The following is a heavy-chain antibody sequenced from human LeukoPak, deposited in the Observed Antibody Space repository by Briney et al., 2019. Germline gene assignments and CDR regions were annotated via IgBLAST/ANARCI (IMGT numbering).Heavy chain of an antibody. CDR1: GFTFDDYA. CDR2: LTWNSGTI. D-gene: IGHD5-18*01. V-gene: IGHV3-9*01. J-gene: IGHJ4*02. Sequence: GGSLRLSCAASGFTFDDYAMHWVRQAPGKGTEWVSGLTWNSGTIGYAASVKGRFTVSRDNAKNSLYLQMNSLKPEDSALNYCAKDRTAYSYGAIDSWGQGTLVTVSS. CDR3: AKDRTAYSYGAIDS.